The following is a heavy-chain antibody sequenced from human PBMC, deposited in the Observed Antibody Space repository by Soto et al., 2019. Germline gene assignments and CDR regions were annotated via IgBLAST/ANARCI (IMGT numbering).Heavy chain of an antibody. D-gene: IGHD6-13*01. CDR2: LNPNGGST. CDR1: GYTFTNSY. Sequence: ASVTVSCQASGYTFTNSYIHWVRQAPGQGLEWMALLNPNGGSTNYAQNFQGRVTVTRDTSTSTVYMELTSLTSEDTAVYYCARNLAAGDYWGQGTLVTVSS. CDR3: ARNLAAGDY. J-gene: IGHJ4*02. V-gene: IGHV1-46*01.